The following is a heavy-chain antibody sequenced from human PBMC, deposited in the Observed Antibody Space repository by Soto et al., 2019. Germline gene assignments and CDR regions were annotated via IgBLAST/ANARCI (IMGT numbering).Heavy chain of an antibody. D-gene: IGHD6-13*01. J-gene: IGHJ6*02. CDR3: ARVPDSSSWSRMDV. CDR1: GYTFTTYA. Sequence: GASVKVSCKASGYTFTTYAMHWVRQAPGQRLEWMGRINASNGNTKYAQKFQGRVTMTRDTSTSTVYMELSSLRSEDTAVYYCARVPDSSSWSRMDVWGQGTTVTVSS. V-gene: IGHV1-3*01. CDR2: INASNGNT.